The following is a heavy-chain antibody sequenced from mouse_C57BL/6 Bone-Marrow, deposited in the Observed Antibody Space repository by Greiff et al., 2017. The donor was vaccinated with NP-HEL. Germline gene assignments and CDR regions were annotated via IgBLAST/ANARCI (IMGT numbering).Heavy chain of an antibody. CDR1: GFTFSDYY. Sequence: DVMLVESGGGLVQPGGSLKLSCAASGFTFSDYYLYWVRQTPEKRLEWVAYISNGGGSTYYPDTVKGRFTISRDNAKNPLYLQMIRLKSEDTAMYYCARRRNYVYAMDYWGQGTSVTVSS. J-gene: IGHJ4*01. V-gene: IGHV5-12*01. CDR2: ISNGGGST. D-gene: IGHD1-1*01. CDR3: ARRRNYVYAMDY.